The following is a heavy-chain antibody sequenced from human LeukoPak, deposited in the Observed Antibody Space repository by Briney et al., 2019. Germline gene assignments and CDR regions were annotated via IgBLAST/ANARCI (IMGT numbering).Heavy chain of an antibody. CDR1: GGSFSGYY. V-gene: IGHV4-34*01. Sequence: PSETLSLTCAVYGGSFSGYYWSWIRQPLGKGLEWIGEINHSGSTNYNPSLKSRVTISVDTSKNQFSLKLSSVTAADTAVYYCATRIAAAFDIWGQGTMVTVSS. J-gene: IGHJ3*02. CDR2: INHSGST. D-gene: IGHD6-13*01. CDR3: ATRIAAAFDI.